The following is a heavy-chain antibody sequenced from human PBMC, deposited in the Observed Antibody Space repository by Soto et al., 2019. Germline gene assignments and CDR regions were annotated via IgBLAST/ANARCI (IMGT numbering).Heavy chain of an antibody. J-gene: IGHJ4*02. D-gene: IGHD1-1*01. CDR3: ARGRYGDY. CDR2: ISAHNVNT. V-gene: IGHV1-18*01. CDR1: GYAFTTYG. Sequence: QVHLVQSGAEVKKPGASVKVSCKGSGYAFTTYGITWVRQAPGQGLEWMGWISAHNVNTNYAQKLQGRVTVPSDTPTSTAYMELRSLRSDAPAVYYCARGRYGDYWGQGALVTVSS.